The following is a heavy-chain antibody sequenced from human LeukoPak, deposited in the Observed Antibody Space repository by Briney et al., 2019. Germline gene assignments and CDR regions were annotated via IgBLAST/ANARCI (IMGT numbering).Heavy chain of an antibody. CDR1: GFTFSSYS. CDR2: ISSSSSYI. V-gene: IGHV3-21*01. CDR3: ARALSGYYYYMDV. Sequence: GGSLRLSCAASGFTFSSYSMNWVRQAPGKGLEWVSSISSSSSYIYYADSVKGRFTISRDNAKNSLYLQMNSLRAEDTAVYYCARALSGYYYYMDVWGKGTTVTVSS. D-gene: IGHD6-25*01. J-gene: IGHJ6*03.